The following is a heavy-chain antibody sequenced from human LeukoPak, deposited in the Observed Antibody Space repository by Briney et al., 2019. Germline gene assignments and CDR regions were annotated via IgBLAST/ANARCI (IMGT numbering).Heavy chain of an antibody. D-gene: IGHD1-1*01. V-gene: IGHV3-23*01. J-gene: IGHJ4*02. CDR3: AKDTALTRYPQYYFDY. Sequence: PGGSLRLSCAASGFTFSSSAMSWVRQAPGKGLEWVSAISNNGGYTYYADSVQGRFTISRDNSKSTLYLQMNSLRADDTAVYYCAKDTALTRYPQYYFDYWGQGTLVTVSS. CDR1: GFTFSSSA. CDR2: ISNNGGYT.